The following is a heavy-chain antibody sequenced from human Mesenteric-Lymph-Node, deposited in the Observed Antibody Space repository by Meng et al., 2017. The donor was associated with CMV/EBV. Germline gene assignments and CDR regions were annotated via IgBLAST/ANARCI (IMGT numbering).Heavy chain of an antibody. V-gene: IGHV3-21*01. D-gene: IGHD3-16*01. CDR3: ARGTCEWPGQGGACGYYYGMDV. CDR1: GFTFSSYS. J-gene: IGHJ6*02. Sequence: GGSLRLSCAASGFTFSSYSMNWVRQAPGKGLEWVSSISSNSSFIYYADSVRGRFTISRDNAKHSLYLQMNSLRAEDTAVYYCARGTCEWPGQGGACGYYYGMDVWGQGTTVTVSS. CDR2: ISSNSSFI.